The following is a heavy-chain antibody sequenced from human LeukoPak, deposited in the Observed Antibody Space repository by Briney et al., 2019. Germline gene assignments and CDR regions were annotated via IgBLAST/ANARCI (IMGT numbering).Heavy chain of an antibody. V-gene: IGHV4-34*01. CDR3: ASGRSLADCPRTSCHGWAFDY. J-gene: IGHJ4*02. CDR1: GGSFSGYY. CDR2: INHSGST. Sequence: KTSETLSLTCAVYGGSFSGYYWSWIRQPPGKGLEWIGEINHSGSTNYNPSLKSRVTISVDTSKNQFSLKLSSVTAADTAVYYCASGRSLADCPRTSCHGWAFDYWREPTLLTHSS. D-gene: IGHD2-2*01.